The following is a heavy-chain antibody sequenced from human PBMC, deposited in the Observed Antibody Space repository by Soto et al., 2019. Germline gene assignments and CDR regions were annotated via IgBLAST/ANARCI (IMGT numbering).Heavy chain of an antibody. CDR3: AXXXXXRGRPLDY. V-gene: IGHV3-11*01. CDR2: ISTSGSMT. D-gene: IGHD3-10*01. Sequence: QVQLVESGGGLVRPGGSLRLSCAASGFTFNDHYMAWIRQAPGKGLEWVSHISTSGSMTYYADSVKGRLTISRDNAENSLLLQMXXLXXXDTGVYYCAXXXXXRGRPLDYWGQGTLVTVSS. CDR1: GFTFNDHY. J-gene: IGHJ4*02.